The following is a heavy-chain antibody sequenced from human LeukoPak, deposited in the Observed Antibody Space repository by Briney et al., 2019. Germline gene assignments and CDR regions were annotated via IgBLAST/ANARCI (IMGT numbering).Heavy chain of an antibody. Sequence: GGSLRLSCAASGFTFSRYAMIWVRQAPGKGLEWVSVISGSAASTYYADSVKGRFTISRDNSKNTLYLQMNSLRAEDTALYYCAKDRFISAPVNRGNDYWGRGTLVTVSS. D-gene: IGHD6-13*01. CDR2: ISGSAAST. J-gene: IGHJ4*02. V-gene: IGHV3-23*01. CDR1: GFTFSRYA. CDR3: AKDRFISAPVNRGNDY.